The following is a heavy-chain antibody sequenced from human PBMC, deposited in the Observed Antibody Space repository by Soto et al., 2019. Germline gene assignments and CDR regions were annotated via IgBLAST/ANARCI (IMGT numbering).Heavy chain of an antibody. CDR1: GGSVSSGSFY. D-gene: IGHD3-22*01. Sequence: PSETLSLTCTVSGGSVSSGSFYWNWIRQPPGKGLEWIGYLYYSGSTNYNPSLKSRVTISVDTSKNRFSLKLSSVTAADTAVYYCAGMDYYDSSGSYNWGQGTLVTVSS. J-gene: IGHJ4*02. CDR2: LYYSGST. CDR3: AGMDYYDSSGSYN. V-gene: IGHV4-61*01.